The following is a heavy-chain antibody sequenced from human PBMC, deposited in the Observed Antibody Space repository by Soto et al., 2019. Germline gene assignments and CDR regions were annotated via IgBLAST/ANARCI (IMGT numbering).Heavy chain of an antibody. J-gene: IGHJ4*02. Sequence: SETLSLTCAVSGYSISSGYYWGWLRQPPGKGLAWIGSIYHRGSTSYNPSLKSRVTRSVDTSKNQFSLKLSSVTAADTTVYFCARDQYSSSYLVSAYWGQGALVTVSS. CDR2: IYHRGST. D-gene: IGHD3-22*01. CDR1: GYSISSGYY. V-gene: IGHV4-38-2*02. CDR3: ARDQYSSSYLVSAY.